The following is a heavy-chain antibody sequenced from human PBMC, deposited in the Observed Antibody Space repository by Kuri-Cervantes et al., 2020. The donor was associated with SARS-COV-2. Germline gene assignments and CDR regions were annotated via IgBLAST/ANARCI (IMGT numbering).Heavy chain of an antibody. CDR2: IKCDGSEK. CDR3: AREGGYYYDSSGYSTGDAFDI. Sequence: LSLTCAASGFTFSSSWMHWVCQAPEKGLEWVADIKCDGSEKYYVDSVKGRLTISRDNAKNSLYLQVNSLRAEDTAVYYCAREGGYYYDSSGYSTGDAFDIWGQGTMVTVSS. V-gene: IGHV3-52*01. D-gene: IGHD3-22*01. CDR1: GFTFSSSW. J-gene: IGHJ3*02.